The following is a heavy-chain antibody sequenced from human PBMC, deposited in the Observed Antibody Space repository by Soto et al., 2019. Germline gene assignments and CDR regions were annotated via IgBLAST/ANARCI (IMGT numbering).Heavy chain of an antibody. CDR1: GGTFNNYP. CDR3: ARGRGYSGDDHYYYFDMDV. Sequence: SVKVSCKASGGTFNNYPITWVRQAPGQGLEWMGGSIPIFGTANYAQKFQGRVTISVDESTSTAYMELSSLRSEGTAVYYCARGRGYSGDDHYYYFDMDVWGQGTTVTVSS. V-gene: IGHV1-69*13. CDR2: SIPIFGTA. J-gene: IGHJ6*02. D-gene: IGHD5-12*01.